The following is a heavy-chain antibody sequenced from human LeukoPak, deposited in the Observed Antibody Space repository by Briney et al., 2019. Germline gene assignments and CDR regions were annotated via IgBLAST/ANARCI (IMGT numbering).Heavy chain of an antibody. CDR3: ARASIFGVVIPPGA. CDR2: ISSSSSTI. V-gene: IGHV3-48*01. Sequence: SGGSLRLSCAASGFPFSSYSMNWVRQAPGKGLEWVSYISSSSSTIYYADSVKGQFTISRDNAKNSLYLQMNSLRAEDTAVYYCARASIFGVVIPPGAWGQGTLVTVSS. J-gene: IGHJ5*02. D-gene: IGHD3-3*01. CDR1: GFPFSSYS.